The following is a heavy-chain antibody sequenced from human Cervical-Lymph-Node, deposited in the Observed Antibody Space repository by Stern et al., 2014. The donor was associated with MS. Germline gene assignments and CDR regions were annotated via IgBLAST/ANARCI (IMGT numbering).Heavy chain of an antibody. CDR1: GYTFTSYP. J-gene: IGHJ4*02. Sequence: QVQLVQSGAEVKKPGASVKVSCKPSGYTFTSYPLHWVRQAPGQRPEWMGWINVGNDNTKYSQKFQDRVSITWDTSTSTTYMELTSLISEDTAVYFCAKWSVGSGSSSWGQGTLVTVSS. CDR2: INVGNDNT. CDR3: AKWSVGSGSSS. V-gene: IGHV1-3*01. D-gene: IGHD3-10*01.